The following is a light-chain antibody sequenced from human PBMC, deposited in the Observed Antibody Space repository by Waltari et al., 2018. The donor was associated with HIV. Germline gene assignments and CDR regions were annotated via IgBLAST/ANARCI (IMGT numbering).Light chain of an antibody. CDR1: NIGSKS. CDR2: YDA. V-gene: IGLV3-21*04. Sequence: SYVLTQPPSVSVAPGKTANISCTGDNIGSKSLHWYQQKPDRAPVLVIYYDADRPSGIPERFSGSNSGNTATLTISRVEAGDEADYYCHVWDSVSDHVVFGGGSKLTVL. CDR3: HVWDSVSDHVV. J-gene: IGLJ2*01.